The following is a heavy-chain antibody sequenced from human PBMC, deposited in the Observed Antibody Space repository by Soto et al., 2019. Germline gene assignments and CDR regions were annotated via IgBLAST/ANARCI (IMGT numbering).Heavy chain of an antibody. Sequence: PGGSLRLSCTASGFTFSDSAMTWVRQAPGKGLEWVSISSAAGRSTYHADSVRGRFTISRDNSRNTLYLRMTSLRADDTAVYYCAKSKPLVPAASDYFDYWGQGTLVTVSS. CDR3: AKSKPLVPAASDYFDY. J-gene: IGHJ4*02. CDR1: GFTFSDSA. CDR2: SSAAGRST. D-gene: IGHD2-2*01. V-gene: IGHV3-23*01.